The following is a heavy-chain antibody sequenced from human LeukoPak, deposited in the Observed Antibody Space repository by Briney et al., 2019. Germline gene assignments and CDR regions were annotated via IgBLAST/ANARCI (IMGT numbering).Heavy chain of an antibody. Sequence: GGSLRLSCAASGFTFSNAWMNWVRQAPGKGLEWVGRIKSKTDGKTTDYAAPVKGRFTISRDDSKHTLYVQMNSRKSEDTAVYYCITGRNWGQGTLDTVSS. CDR3: ITGRN. CDR1: GFTFSNAW. V-gene: IGHV3-15*01. CDR2: IKSKTDGKTT. J-gene: IGHJ4*02.